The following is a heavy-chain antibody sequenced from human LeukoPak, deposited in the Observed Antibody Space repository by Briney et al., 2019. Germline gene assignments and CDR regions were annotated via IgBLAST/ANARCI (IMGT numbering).Heavy chain of an antibody. Sequence: GSSVKVSCKASGGTFSSYAISWVRQATGQGLEWMGWMNPNSGNTGYAQKFQGRVTMTRNTSISTAYMELSSLRSEDTAVYYCARHPAVAGPLQFDYWGQGTLVTVSS. D-gene: IGHD6-19*01. CDR2: MNPNSGNT. CDR1: GGTFSSYA. J-gene: IGHJ4*02. CDR3: ARHPAVAGPLQFDY. V-gene: IGHV1-8*02.